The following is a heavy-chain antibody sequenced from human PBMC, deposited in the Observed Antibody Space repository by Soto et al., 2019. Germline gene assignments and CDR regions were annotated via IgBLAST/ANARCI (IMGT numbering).Heavy chain of an antibody. D-gene: IGHD6-13*01. CDR1: GYSFTSYW. Sequence: EVQLVQSGAEVKKPGESLKISCKGSGYSFTSYWIGWVRQMPGKGLEWMGIIYPGDSDTRYSPSFQGQVTISADKSISTAYLQWSSLKASDTAMYYCARLYSGSWYVLGYYYGMDVWGQGTTVTVSS. CDR2: IYPGDSDT. CDR3: ARLYSGSWYVLGYYYGMDV. J-gene: IGHJ6*02. V-gene: IGHV5-51*01.